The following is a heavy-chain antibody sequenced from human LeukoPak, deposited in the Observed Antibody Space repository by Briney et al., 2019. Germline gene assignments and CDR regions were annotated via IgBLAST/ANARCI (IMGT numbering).Heavy chain of an antibody. D-gene: IGHD5-24*01. CDR1: GGTFSSYA. CDR3: ARLGITDSTPRTDY. V-gene: IGHV1-69*01. J-gene: IGHJ4*02. Sequence: SVKVSCKASGGTFSSYAISWVRQAPGQWLEWMGGIIPIFGTANYAQKFQGRVTITADESTSTAYTELSSLRSEDTAVYYCARLGITDSTPRTDYWGQGTLVTVSS. CDR2: IIPIFGTA.